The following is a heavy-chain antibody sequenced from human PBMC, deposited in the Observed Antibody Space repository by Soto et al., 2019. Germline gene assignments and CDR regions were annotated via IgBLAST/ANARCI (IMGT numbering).Heavy chain of an antibody. V-gene: IGHV4-59*01. CDR1: VVSISIYY. CDR3: VRENWHYDY. CDR2: IYYSGST. D-gene: IGHD1-7*01. J-gene: IGHJ4*02. Sequence: SETLSLTCTVSVVSISIYYLSWIRQPPGKGLEWIGYIYYSGSTNYNPSLKSRVTISVDTSKNQFSMELSSLTSDDTAVYFCVRENWHYDYWGQGTQVTVSS.